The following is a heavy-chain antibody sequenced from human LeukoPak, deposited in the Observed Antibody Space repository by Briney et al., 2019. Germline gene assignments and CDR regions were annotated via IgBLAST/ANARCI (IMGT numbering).Heavy chain of an antibody. Sequence: PSETLSLTCTVSGGSISSYYWSWIRQPAGKGLEWIGRIYTSGSTNYNPSLKGRVTMSVDTSKNQFSLKLSSVTAADTAVYYCARDSITIFGVVRFDWFDPWGQGTLVTVSS. CDR3: ARDSITIFGVVRFDWFDP. J-gene: IGHJ5*02. D-gene: IGHD3-3*01. CDR1: GGSISSYY. CDR2: IYTSGST. V-gene: IGHV4-4*07.